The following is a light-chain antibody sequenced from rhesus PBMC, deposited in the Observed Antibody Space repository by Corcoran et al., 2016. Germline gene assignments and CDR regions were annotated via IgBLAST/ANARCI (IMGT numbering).Light chain of an antibody. J-gene: IGKJ2*01. CDR2: QAA. CDR3: QHAFGVPYS. Sequence: DIQMTQSPSSLSASVGDRVTITCRASENVNNYLNWHQQKPGRAPKLLIYQAATLQSGVPSRFSGRGSGTDYTFTISGLQPEDVATYYCQHAFGVPYSFGQGTKVEIK. CDR1: ENVNNY. V-gene: IGKV1-74*01.